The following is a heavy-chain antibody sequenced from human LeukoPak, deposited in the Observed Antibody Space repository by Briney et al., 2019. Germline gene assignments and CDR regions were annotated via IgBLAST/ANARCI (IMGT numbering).Heavy chain of an antibody. D-gene: IGHD6-13*01. CDR3: ARAGTSYYYYGMDV. J-gene: IGHJ6*02. V-gene: IGHV3-66*01. CDR1: GFTFSSYA. Sequence: PGGSLRLSCAASGFTFSSYAMHWVRQAPGKGLEWVSVIYSGGSTYYADSVKGRFTISRDNSKNTLYLQMNSLRAEDTAVYYCARAGTSYYYYGMDVWGQGTTVTVSS. CDR2: IYSGGST.